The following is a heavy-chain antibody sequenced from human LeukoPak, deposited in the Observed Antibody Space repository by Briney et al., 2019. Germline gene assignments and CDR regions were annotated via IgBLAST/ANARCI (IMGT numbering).Heavy chain of an antibody. CDR1: GFTFSSYA. Sequence: PGGSLRLSCAASGFTFSSYAMSWVRQAPGKGLEWVSAISGSGGDSTYYADSVKGRFTISRDNSKNTVYLQMNSLRAEDTAVYYCAKDRGSLGSVSYYYYGMDVWGQGTTVTVSS. CDR3: AKDRGSLGSVSYYYYGMDV. V-gene: IGHV3-23*01. CDR2: ISGSGGDST. D-gene: IGHD2-15*01. J-gene: IGHJ6*02.